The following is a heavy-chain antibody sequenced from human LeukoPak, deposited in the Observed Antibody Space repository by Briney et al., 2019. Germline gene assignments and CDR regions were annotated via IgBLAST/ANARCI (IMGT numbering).Heavy chain of an antibody. CDR2: ISAYNGNT. CDR3: AREGYDFWSGSNYYMDV. CDR1: GYTFTSYA. J-gene: IGHJ6*03. V-gene: IGHV1-18*01. Sequence: ASVKVSCKASGYTFTSYAISWVRQAPGQGLEWMGWISAYNGNTNYAQKLQGRVTMTTDTSTSTAYMELRSLRSDDTAVYYCAREGYDFWSGSNYYMDVWGKGTTVTVSS. D-gene: IGHD3-3*01.